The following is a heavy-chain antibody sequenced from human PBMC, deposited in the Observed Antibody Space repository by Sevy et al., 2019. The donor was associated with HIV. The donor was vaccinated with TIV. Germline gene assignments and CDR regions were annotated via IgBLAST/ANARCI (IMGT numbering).Heavy chain of an antibody. V-gene: IGHV1-69*06. D-gene: IGHD5-12*01. J-gene: IGHJ3*02. Sequence: ASVKVSCKASGGTFSSYAISWVRQAPGQGLEWMGGIIPIFGTANYAQKFQGRVTITADISTSTAYMELSSLRSEDTAVYYCARARRDGYNRAFDIWGQGTMVTVSS. CDR3: ARARRDGYNRAFDI. CDR2: IIPIFGTA. CDR1: GGTFSSYA.